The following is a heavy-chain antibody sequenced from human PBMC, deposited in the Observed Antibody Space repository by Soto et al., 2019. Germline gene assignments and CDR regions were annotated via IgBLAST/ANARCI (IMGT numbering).Heavy chain of an antibody. CDR2: INPFKGDT. J-gene: IGHJ3*01. Sequence: VASVKVSCKASGYTFSTYGITWVRQAPGQGLDWTGWINPFKGDTNSAARFQDRVTMTTDTSTRTAYMELRSLRSDDTAVYYCARVKVPAAILGAFDLWGQGTLVTVSS. D-gene: IGHD2-2*02. V-gene: IGHV1-18*01. CDR3: ARVKVPAAILGAFDL. CDR1: GYTFSTYG.